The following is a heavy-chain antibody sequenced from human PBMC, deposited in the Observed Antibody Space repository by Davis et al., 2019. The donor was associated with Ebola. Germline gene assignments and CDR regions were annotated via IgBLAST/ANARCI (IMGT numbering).Heavy chain of an antibody. Sequence: GESLKISCAASGFTFSSYSMNWVRQAPGKGLVWVSRINSDGSSTSYADSVKGRFTISRDNAKSTLYLQMNSLRAEDTAVYYCAKDTDYYGSGSRGMDVWGQGTTVTVSS. CDR3: AKDTDYYGSGSRGMDV. CDR1: GFTFSSYS. D-gene: IGHD3-10*01. V-gene: IGHV3-74*01. CDR2: INSDGSST. J-gene: IGHJ6*02.